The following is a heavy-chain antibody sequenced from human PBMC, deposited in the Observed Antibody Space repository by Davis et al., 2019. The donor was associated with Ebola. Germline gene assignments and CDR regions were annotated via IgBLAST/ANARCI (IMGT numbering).Heavy chain of an antibody. D-gene: IGHD4-23*01. CDR3: VSCYDYGGNKFYDY. Sequence: GGSLRLSCAASGFTSSNFWLTWVRQAPGKGLEWVANIKQDGSEKYYVDSVKGRFTISRDNAKNSLYLQMNSLRAEDTAVYYCVSCYDYGGNKFYDYWGQGTLVTVSS. V-gene: IGHV3-7*01. J-gene: IGHJ4*02. CDR1: GFTSSNFW. CDR2: IKQDGSEK.